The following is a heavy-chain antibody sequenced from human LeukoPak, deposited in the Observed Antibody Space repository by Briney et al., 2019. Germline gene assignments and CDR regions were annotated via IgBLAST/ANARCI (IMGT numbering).Heavy chain of an antibody. D-gene: IGHD3-22*01. V-gene: IGHV4-61*02. CDR2: IYSSGST. CDR1: SGSISSGTYY. Sequence: SETLSLTCTVSSGSISSGTYYWSWIRQPAGKGLEWIGRIYSSGSTNYNPSLKSRVTISVDTSKNQFSLKLSSVTAADTAVYYCARDLLPRGYAFDIWGRGTMVTVSS. J-gene: IGHJ3*02. CDR3: ARDLLPRGYAFDI.